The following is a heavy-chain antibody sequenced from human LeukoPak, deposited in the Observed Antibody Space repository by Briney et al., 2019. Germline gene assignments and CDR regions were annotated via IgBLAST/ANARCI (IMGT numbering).Heavy chain of an antibody. D-gene: IGHD3-3*01. CDR2: IKQDGSEK. CDR3: ARDQPAYYDFWSGYAY. CDR1: GFTFSSYW. V-gene: IGHV3-7*01. J-gene: IGHJ4*02. Sequence: GGSLRLSCAASGFTFSSYWMSWVRQAPGKGLEWVANIKQDGSEKYYVDSVKGRFTISRDNAKNSLYLQMNSLRAEDTAVYYCARDQPAYYDFWSGYAYWGQGTLVTVSS.